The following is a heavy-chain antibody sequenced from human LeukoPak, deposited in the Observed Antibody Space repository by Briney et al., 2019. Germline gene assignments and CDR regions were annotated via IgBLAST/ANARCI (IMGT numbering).Heavy chain of an antibody. V-gene: IGHV1-18*01. CDR2: ISAYNGNT. CDR1: GYTFTSHG. Sequence: AAVKVSCKASGYTFTSHGISWVRQAPGQGLEWMGWISAYNGNTNYAQKLQGRVTMTTDTSTKTAYMELRSLRSDDTAVYYCARDSGGEMATIPFDYWGQGTLVTVSS. J-gene: IGHJ4*02. D-gene: IGHD5-24*01. CDR3: ARDSGGEMATIPFDY.